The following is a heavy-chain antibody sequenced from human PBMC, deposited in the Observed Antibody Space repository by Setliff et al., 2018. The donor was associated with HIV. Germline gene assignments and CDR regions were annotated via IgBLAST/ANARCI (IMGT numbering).Heavy chain of an antibody. CDR3: ARDFGSWLYGGSHWGFDH. D-gene: IGHD1-26*01. CDR2: ISKSVDET. CDR1: GFIFSDYA. J-gene: IGHJ4*02. Sequence: GGSLRLSCAGAGFIFSDYALHWVRQTPGKGLEWVAVISKSVDETYYADSMKGRVTISRDNAKNSLYLQMNSLRVEDTAVYYCARDFGSWLYGGSHWGFDHWGQGTLVTVSS. V-gene: IGHV3-30*04.